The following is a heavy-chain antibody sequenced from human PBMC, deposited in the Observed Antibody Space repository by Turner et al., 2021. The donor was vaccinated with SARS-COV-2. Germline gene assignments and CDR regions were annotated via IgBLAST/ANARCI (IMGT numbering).Heavy chain of an antibody. D-gene: IGHD2-21*01. J-gene: IGHJ4*02. CDR1: GVNFNNYG. V-gene: IGHV1-69*04. Sequence: QVQLVQTGAEVKKPGSSVTVSCTSSGVNFNNYGVNWVRQAPGQGLEWMGRISPVLEMSEDEQKFQARVTIIADKSTNTAYMELTSLRSEDTATYYCAIEVIMRGNGYGDQTYYFDYWGQGTLVIVSS. CDR2: ISPVLEMS. CDR3: AIEVIMRGNGYGDQTYYFDY.